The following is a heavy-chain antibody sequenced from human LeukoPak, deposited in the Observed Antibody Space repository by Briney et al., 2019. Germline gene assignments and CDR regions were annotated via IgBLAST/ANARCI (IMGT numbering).Heavy chain of an antibody. CDR3: ARLGSGDMATIFFDY. CDR2: IYPGDSHS. J-gene: IGHJ4*02. CDR1: GYIFSTYR. Sequence: GESLKISCEGSGYIFSTYRIAWVRQMPGKGLEWMGIIYPGDSHSRYSPSFQGQVTISADKSISTAYLQWSSLKASDTAMYYCARLGSGDMATIFFDYWGQGTLVTVSS. V-gene: IGHV5-51*01. D-gene: IGHD5-24*01.